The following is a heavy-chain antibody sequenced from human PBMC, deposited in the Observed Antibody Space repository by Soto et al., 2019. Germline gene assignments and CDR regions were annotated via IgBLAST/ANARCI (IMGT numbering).Heavy chain of an antibody. V-gene: IGHV3-23*01. CDR1: GFPFSSYA. CDR2: ISGNGAET. CDR3: GKDLVVGATSGAFDI. Sequence: VGSLRLSCAASGFPFSSYAMSWVRQAPGKGLEWVSAISGNGAETSYAASVRGRFTISRDNSRDTLYLQMNSLRADDTAVYYCGKDLVVGATSGAFDIWGQGTMVTVSS. J-gene: IGHJ3*02. D-gene: IGHD2-15*01.